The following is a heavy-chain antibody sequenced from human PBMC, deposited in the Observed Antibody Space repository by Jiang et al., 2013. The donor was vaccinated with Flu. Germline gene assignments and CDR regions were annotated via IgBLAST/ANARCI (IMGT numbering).Heavy chain of an antibody. CDR2: MNPNSGHA. V-gene: IGHV1-8*01. CDR1: GYTFTSYD. CDR3: ARGRGTENWFDP. J-gene: IGHJ5*02. Sequence: GAEVKKPGASVKVSCKASGYTFTSYDINWVRQATGQGLEWMGWMNPNSGHAGYAQEFKGRVTMTRNTSISTAYMELTSLRSEDTAVYFCARGRGTENWFDPWGQGTLVT. D-gene: IGHD2-8*02.